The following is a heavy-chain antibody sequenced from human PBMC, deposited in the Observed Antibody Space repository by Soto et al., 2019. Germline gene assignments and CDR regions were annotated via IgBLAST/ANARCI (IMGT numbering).Heavy chain of an antibody. J-gene: IGHJ4*02. CDR2: IYHSGST. Sequence: PSDTLSLTCAVSGGSISSGGYSWSWIRQPPGKGLEWIGYIYHSGSTYYNPSLKSRVTISVDRSKNQFSLKLSSVTAADTAVYYCARALNCAIFRVAFDYWGQGTLVTVYS. CDR1: GGSISSGGYS. D-gene: IGHD3-3*01. CDR3: ARALNCAIFRVAFDY. V-gene: IGHV4-30-2*01.